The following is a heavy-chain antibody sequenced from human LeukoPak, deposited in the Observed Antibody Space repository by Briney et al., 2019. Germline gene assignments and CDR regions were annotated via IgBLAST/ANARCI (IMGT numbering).Heavy chain of an antibody. Sequence: SETLSLTCTVSGGSISSYYWSWIRQPAGKGLEWIGRIYTSGSTNYNPSLKSRVTMSVDTSKNQFSLKLSSVTAADPAVYYCARDSRRIAAAGTLEIWGQGTLVTVSS. J-gene: IGHJ4*02. CDR3: ARDSRRIAAAGTLEI. CDR2: IYTSGST. D-gene: IGHD6-13*01. CDR1: GGSISSYY. V-gene: IGHV4-4*07.